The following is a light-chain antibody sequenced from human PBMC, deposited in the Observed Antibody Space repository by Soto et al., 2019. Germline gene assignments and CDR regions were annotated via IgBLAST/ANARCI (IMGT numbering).Light chain of an antibody. V-gene: IGKV3-20*01. CDR2: DTS. J-gene: IGKJ5*01. Sequence: EFVLTQSPGTISLSPGERATLSCRASQSVSNSYVAWYQQKSGQAPRLLIYDTSSRVTGIPDRFSGSGSGTDFTLTISRLEPEDFAVLYCQQYGTSEIIFGQGTRLEIK. CDR1: QSVSNSY. CDR3: QQYGTSEII.